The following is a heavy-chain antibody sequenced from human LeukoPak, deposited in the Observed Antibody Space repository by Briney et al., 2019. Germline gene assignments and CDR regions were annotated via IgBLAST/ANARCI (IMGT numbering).Heavy chain of an antibody. D-gene: IGHD5-18*01. J-gene: IGHJ4*02. V-gene: IGHV3-15*01. Sequence: GGSLRLSCAASGFTFSNAWMSWVRRAPGKGLEWVGRIKSKTDGGTTDYAAPVKGRFTISRDDSKNTLYLQMNSLRAEDTAVYYCAKEDLKTYSYCFDYWGQGTLVTVSS. CDR2: IKSKTDGGTT. CDR1: GFTFSNAW. CDR3: AKEDLKTYSYCFDY.